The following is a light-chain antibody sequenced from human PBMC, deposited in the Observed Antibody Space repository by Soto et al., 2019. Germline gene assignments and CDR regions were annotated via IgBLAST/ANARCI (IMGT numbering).Light chain of an antibody. CDR3: QQDYNLPLT. V-gene: IGKV3D-7*01. CDR1: QSVSSSY. J-gene: IGKJ4*02. Sequence: PGARVTLSCRASQSVSSSYLTWYQQNPGQAPRLLMYGASTKATGIPARFSGSGSGTDFTLTISSLQPEDFAVYYCQQDYNLPLTFGGGTKVEIK. CDR2: GAS.